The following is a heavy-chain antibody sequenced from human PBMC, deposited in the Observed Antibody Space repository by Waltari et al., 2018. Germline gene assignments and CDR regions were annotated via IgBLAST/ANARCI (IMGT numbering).Heavy chain of an antibody. D-gene: IGHD4-17*01. CDR2: ISYSGGRT. Sequence: EVQLLESGGGLVQPGGSLRLSWAGSGYPFSYYSMTWVRQGPGKGLEWGSAISYSGGRTYYAASVKGRFTISRDDSKNTLYLQMNSLRAEDTAVYYCAKGATTETTGGDSWGQGTLVTVSS. J-gene: IGHJ4*02. CDR3: AKGATTETTGGDS. CDR1: GYPFSYYS. V-gene: IGHV3-23*01.